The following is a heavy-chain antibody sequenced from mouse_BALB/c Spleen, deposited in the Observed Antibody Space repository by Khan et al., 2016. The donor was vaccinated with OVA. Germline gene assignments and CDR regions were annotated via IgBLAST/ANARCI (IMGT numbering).Heavy chain of an antibody. Sequence: EVELVESGGGLVKPGGSLKVSCAASGFTFSNYAMSWVRQTPEKRLEWVASISTGDTTYYPDSVKGRFTISRDNARNILYLQMSSLRSDDTAMYYCARDYWFGYWGQRTLVTVS. CDR3: ARDYWFGY. V-gene: IGHV5-6-5*01. CDR1: GFTFSNYA. CDR2: ISTGDTT. J-gene: IGHJ3*01.